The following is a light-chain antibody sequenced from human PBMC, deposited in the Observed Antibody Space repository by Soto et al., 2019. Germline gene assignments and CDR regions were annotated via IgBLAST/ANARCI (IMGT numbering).Light chain of an antibody. CDR3: SSYAGSNNHYV. CDR1: SSDVGAYNY. V-gene: IGLV2-8*01. J-gene: IGLJ1*01. Sequence: QSALTQPPSASGSPGQSVTISCTGTSSDVGAYNYVSWYQQLPGKAPKLIIYEVSKRPSGVPDRFSGSKSGNTASLTVSGLQAEDEADYHGSSYAGSNNHYVFGTGTKLTVL. CDR2: EVS.